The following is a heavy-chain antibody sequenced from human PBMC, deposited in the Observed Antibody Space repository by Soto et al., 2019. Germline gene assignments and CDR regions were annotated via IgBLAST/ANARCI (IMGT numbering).Heavy chain of an antibody. V-gene: IGHV1-46*01. CDR3: ARVLSSGYYSGSGAFDI. CDR2: INPSGGST. D-gene: IGHD3-22*01. Sequence: XSVKVSCEASGYPLTSYYIHWVRQAPAQGLEWMGIINPSGGSTSYAQKFQGRVTMTRDTSTSTVYMELSSLRSEDTAVYYCARVLSSGYYSGSGAFDIWGQGTMFTVSS. CDR1: GYPLTSYY. J-gene: IGHJ3*02.